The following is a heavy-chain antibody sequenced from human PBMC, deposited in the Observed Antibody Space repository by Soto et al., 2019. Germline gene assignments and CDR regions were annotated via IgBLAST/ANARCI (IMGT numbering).Heavy chain of an antibody. Sequence: PSESLSLSCILSGDSIISPSCSWTWFRQPPRKSLEWIGYINQNGNPYYNTSVKGRVTISVDRSKNQCSLSLQSVTAVDTAVYFCVRRKLGDAFDIWGPGTLVTVSS. CDR2: INQNGNP. V-gene: IGHV4-30-2*01. D-gene: IGHD3-16*01. J-gene: IGHJ3*02. CDR3: VRRKLGDAFDI. CDR1: GDSIISPSCS.